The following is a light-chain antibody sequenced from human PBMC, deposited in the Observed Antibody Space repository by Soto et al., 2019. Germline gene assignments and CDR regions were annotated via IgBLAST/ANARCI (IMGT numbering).Light chain of an antibody. V-gene: IGKV1-27*01. CDR3: QKYNGAPFT. CDR1: QGIANY. Sequence: DIQMTQSPSSLSASVGDRVTITCRASQGIANYLAWYQQKPGKVPKLLIYAASTLAPGVPSRFSGSGFGTDFPLSISSLQPEDFATYYCQKYNGAPFTFGPGTKVDIK. CDR2: AAS. J-gene: IGKJ3*01.